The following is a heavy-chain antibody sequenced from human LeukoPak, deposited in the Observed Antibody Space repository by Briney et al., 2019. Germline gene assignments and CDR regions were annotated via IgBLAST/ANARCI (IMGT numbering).Heavy chain of an antibody. CDR3: VRSMSGRNDF. D-gene: IGHD3-3*01. CDR2: ISDVGTRT. CDR1: GFTFSNYW. Sequence: GGSLRLSCAGSGFTFSNYWVHWVRQASGKGLMWVARISDVGTRTDYADPVRGRFTITRDNAMNTIVLQMNSLTAEDTAVYYCVRSMSGRNDFWGQGTVVSVAS. J-gene: IGHJ4*02. V-gene: IGHV3-74*01.